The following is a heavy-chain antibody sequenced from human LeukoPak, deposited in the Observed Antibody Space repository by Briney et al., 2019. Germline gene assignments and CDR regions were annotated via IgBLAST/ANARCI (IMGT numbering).Heavy chain of an antibody. CDR3: AREEQYYDILTGYYSYYYYYMDV. Sequence: ASVKVSCEASGYTFTGYYMHWVRQAPGQGLEWMGRINPNSGGTNYAQKFQGRVTRTRDTSISTAYMELSRLRSDDTAVYYCAREEQYYDILTGYYSYYYYYMDVWGKGTTVTVSS. V-gene: IGHV1-2*06. J-gene: IGHJ6*03. D-gene: IGHD3-9*01. CDR1: GYTFTGYY. CDR2: INPNSGGT.